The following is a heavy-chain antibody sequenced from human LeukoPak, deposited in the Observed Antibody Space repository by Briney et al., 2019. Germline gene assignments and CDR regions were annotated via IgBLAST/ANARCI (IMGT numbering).Heavy chain of an antibody. CDR2: ISGSGGST. CDR1: GFTFSSYA. CDR3: AQSPISGTPGYFDY. D-gene: IGHD2-15*01. Sequence: GGSLRLSCGASGFTFSSYAMSWVRQAPGKGLEWVSGISGSGGSTFYADSVKGRFTISRDNSKNTLYLQMKSLGAKDTAVYYCAQSPISGTPGYFDYWGQGTLVTVSS. V-gene: IGHV3-23*01. J-gene: IGHJ4*02.